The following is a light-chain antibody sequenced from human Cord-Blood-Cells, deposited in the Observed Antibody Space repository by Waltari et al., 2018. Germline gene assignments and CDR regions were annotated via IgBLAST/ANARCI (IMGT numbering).Light chain of an antibody. V-gene: IGLV2-14*01. CDR3: SSYTSSSTLV. CDR2: DLS. J-gene: IGLJ1*01. Sequence: QSALTQPASVSGSPGQSITISCTGTSSDVGGYNYVPWYQQPPGKAPKLMIYDLSNRPSGVSNRFSGSKSGNTASLTISGLQAEDEADYYCSSYTSSSTLVFGTGTKVTVL. CDR1: SSDVGGYNY.